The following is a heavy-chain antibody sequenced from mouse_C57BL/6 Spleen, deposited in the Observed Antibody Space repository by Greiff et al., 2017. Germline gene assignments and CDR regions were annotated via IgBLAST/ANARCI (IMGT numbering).Heavy chain of an antibody. CDR3: AREVDDTFDY. Sequence: QVQLKQSGAGLVKPGASVNISCTASGFTFTSYWLTWVRQRPGQGLEWVGDIYPGSGSTYYNEQFKSRATLTIDTSYNTVYMHLSSLTSEDTAIYYCAREVDDTFDYWGQGTTLTVSS. V-gene: IGHV1-55*01. J-gene: IGHJ2*01. D-gene: IGHD2-3*01. CDR1: GFTFTSYW. CDR2: IYPGSGST.